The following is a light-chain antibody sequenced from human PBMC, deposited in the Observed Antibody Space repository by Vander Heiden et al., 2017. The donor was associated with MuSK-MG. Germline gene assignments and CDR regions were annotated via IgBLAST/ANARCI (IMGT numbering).Light chain of an antibody. Sequence: APTQTPSVSVAPGQTATITCGGDDIGTKSVHWYQQRPGQAPVLVLYDDTDRPSGIPERFSGSNSGNTATLTINRVEAGDEADYYCQVWDATSDHVVFGGGTKLTVL. CDR3: QVWDATSDHVV. CDR2: DDT. V-gene: IGLV3-21*02. J-gene: IGLJ2*01. CDR1: DIGTKS.